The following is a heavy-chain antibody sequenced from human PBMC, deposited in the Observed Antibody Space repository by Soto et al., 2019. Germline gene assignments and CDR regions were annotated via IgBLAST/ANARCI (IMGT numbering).Heavy chain of an antibody. V-gene: IGHV3-48*03. CDR1: GFTFSSSA. Sequence: EVQLVESGGGLIQPGGFLRLSCAASGFTFSSSAMYWVRQAPGKGLEWVSYFHPSGQPMIYADSVKGRFTISRDNAKNSLYLQMSSLIAEDSAVYYCARRASRWGQGTMVTVSS. CDR2: FHPSGQPM. J-gene: IGHJ3*01. CDR3: ARRASR. D-gene: IGHD1-26*01.